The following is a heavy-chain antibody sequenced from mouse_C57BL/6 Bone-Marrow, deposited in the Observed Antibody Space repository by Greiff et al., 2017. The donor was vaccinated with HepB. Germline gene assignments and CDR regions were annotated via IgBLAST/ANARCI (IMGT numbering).Heavy chain of an antibody. CDR3: ARHEVYYGSSPHWYFDV. J-gene: IGHJ1*03. D-gene: IGHD1-1*01. CDR2: FYPGSGSI. Sequence: QVQLKESGAELVKPGASVKLSCKASGYTFTEYTIHWVKQRSGQGLEWIGWFYPGSGSIKYNEKFKDKATLPADKSSSTVYMELSRLTSEDSAVYFCARHEVYYGSSPHWYFDVWGTGTTVTVSS. CDR1: GYTFTEYT. V-gene: IGHV1-62-2*01.